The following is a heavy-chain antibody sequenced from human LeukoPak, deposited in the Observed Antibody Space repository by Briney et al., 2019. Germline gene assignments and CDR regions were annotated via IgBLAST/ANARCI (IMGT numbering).Heavy chain of an antibody. CDR1: GFIFSDHA. J-gene: IGHJ4*02. V-gene: IGHV3-23*01. CDR3: AKDRNDWKQGIDY. Sequence: PGGSLRLSCPASGFIFSDHAMNWVRQAPGKGLEWVSIISARDGRTYYADSVKGRFTISRDNSKNTLYLQMNSLRVEDTAVYYCAKDRNDWKQGIDYWGQGTLVTVST. CDR2: ISARDGRT. D-gene: IGHD1-1*01.